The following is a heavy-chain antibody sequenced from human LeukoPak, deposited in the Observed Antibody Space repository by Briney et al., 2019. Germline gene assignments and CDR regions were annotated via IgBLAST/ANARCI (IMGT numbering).Heavy chain of an antibody. J-gene: IGHJ3*02. D-gene: IGHD3-22*01. Sequence: GGSLRLSCAASGFTFSSYRMSWVRQAPGKGLEWVANIKQDGSEKYYVDSVKGRFTISRDNAKNSLYLQMNSLRAEDTAVYYCARGLRNYYDSSGLDALDIWGQGTMVTVSS. CDR3: ARGLRNYYDSSGLDALDI. V-gene: IGHV3-7*01. CDR2: IKQDGSEK. CDR1: GFTFSSYR.